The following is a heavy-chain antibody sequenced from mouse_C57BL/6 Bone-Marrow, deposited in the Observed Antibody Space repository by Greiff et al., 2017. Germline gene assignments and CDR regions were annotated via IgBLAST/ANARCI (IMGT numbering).Heavy chain of an antibody. Sequence: EVQLVESGGGLVKPGGSLKLSCAASGFTFSSYAMSWVRQTPEKRLEWVATISDGGSYTYYPDNVKGRLTISRDNAKNNLYLQMSHLKSEDTAMYYCARGDDYYFDYWGQGTTLTVSS. CDR1: GFTFSSYA. J-gene: IGHJ2*01. CDR3: ARGDDYYFDY. V-gene: IGHV5-4*01. D-gene: IGHD2-4*01. CDR2: ISDGGSYT.